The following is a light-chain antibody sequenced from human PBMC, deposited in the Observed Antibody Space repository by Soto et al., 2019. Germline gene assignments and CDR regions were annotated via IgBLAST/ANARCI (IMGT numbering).Light chain of an antibody. CDR3: SSYTRSTTLVV. CDR1: SSDDGGYNY. V-gene: IGLV2-14*01. J-gene: IGLJ2*01. CDR2: DVS. Sequence: QSALTQPASVSGSPGQSITISCTGTSSDDGGYNYVSWYQQHPGKAPKLMIYDVSDRPSGVSSRFSGSKSGNTASLTISGLQAEDEADYYCSSYTRSTTLVVFGGGTKLTVL.